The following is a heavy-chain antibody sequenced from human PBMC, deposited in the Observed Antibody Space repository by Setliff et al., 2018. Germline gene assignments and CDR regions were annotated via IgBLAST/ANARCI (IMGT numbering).Heavy chain of an antibody. J-gene: IGHJ4*02. CDR2: IATTSTII. V-gene: IGHV3-11*04. Sequence: GGSLRLSCAASGFTFSDYYMTWISQAPGRGLEWFAYIATTSTIIYYADSVKGRFTVSRDDANHSLYLQMNSLRADDTGVYYCARDKYSDRSSYGFDYWGQGTPVTVSS. D-gene: IGHD3-22*01. CDR3: ARDKYSDRSSYGFDY. CDR1: GFTFSDYY.